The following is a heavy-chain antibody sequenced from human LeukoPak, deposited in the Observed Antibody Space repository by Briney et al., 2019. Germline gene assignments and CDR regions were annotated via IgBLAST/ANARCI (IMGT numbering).Heavy chain of an antibody. V-gene: IGHV1-2*02. Sequence: GASVKVSCKASGYTFTGYYMHWVRQAPGQGLEWMGWINPDSGVTNYAQKFQDRVTMTRDTSISTAYMELSRLRSDDTAVYYCARMVVVTATQYYYYMDVWGKGTTVTVSS. CDR1: GYTFTGYY. J-gene: IGHJ6*03. D-gene: IGHD2-15*01. CDR3: ARMVVVTATQYYYYMDV. CDR2: INPDSGVT.